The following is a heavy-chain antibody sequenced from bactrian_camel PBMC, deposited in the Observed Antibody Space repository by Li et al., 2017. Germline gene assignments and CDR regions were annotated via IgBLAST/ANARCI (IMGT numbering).Heavy chain of an antibody. V-gene: IGHV3S53*01. Sequence: VQLVESGGGSVQAGGSLRLSCRTSGYIYSPMCMGWFRQAPGKEREGVATIHVDGATMIADSVKGRFAIDREYDKNSMYLQMNSLKPEDTAVYYCAADLGWCGSAPLQREFRNWGQGTQVTVS. CDR2: IHVDGAT. D-gene: IGHD6*01. J-gene: IGHJ4*01. CDR3: AADLGWCGSAPLQREFRN. CDR1: GYIYSPMC.